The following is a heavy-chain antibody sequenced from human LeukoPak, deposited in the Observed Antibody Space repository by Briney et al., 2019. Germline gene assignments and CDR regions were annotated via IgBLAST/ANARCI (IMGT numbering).Heavy chain of an antibody. CDR2: ISGSGGST. J-gene: IGHJ5*02. Sequence: GGSLRLSCAASGFTFSSYGMSWVRQAPGKGLEWVSAISGSGGSTYYADSVKGRFTISRDNSKNTLYLQMNSLRAEDTAVYYCAKDRGRGYSGYDSSWGQGTLVTVSS. V-gene: IGHV3-23*01. CDR1: GFTFSSYG. D-gene: IGHD5-12*01. CDR3: AKDRGRGYSGYDSS.